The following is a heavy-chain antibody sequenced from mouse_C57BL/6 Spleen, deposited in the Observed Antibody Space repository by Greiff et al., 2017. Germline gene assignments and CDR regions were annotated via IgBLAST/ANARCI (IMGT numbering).Heavy chain of an antibody. CDR3: ARRDDYDPWFAY. D-gene: IGHD2-4*01. V-gene: IGHV1-80*01. CDR1: GYAFSSYW. Sequence: VKLVESGAELVKPGASVTISCKASGYAFSSYWMNWVKQRPGKGLEWIGQIYPGDGDTNYNGKFKGKATLTADKSSSTAYMQLSSLTSEDSAVYFCARRDDYDPWFAYWGQGTLVTVSA. J-gene: IGHJ3*01. CDR2: IYPGDGDT.